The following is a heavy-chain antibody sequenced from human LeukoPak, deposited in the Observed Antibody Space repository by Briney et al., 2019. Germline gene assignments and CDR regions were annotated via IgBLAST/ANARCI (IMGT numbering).Heavy chain of an antibody. J-gene: IGHJ4*02. Sequence: PGGSLRLSCAASGFTFSSYAMSWVRQAPGKGLEWVSAISGGGGSTYYADSVKGRFTISRDNAKNSLYLQMNSLRAEDTAVYYCARDSYYGGTQDYWGQGTLVTVSS. CDR1: GFTFSSYA. CDR3: ARDSYYGGTQDY. V-gene: IGHV3-23*01. CDR2: ISGGGGST. D-gene: IGHD4-23*01.